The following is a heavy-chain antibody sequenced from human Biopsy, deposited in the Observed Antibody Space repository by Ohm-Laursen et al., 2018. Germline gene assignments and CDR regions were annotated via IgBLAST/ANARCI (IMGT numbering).Heavy chain of an antibody. D-gene: IGHD5-18*01. CDR2: VGGGGRLTDHT. CDR1: GFTFKDYA. CDR3: ARNVRGYNHGLLEY. V-gene: IGHV3-23*01. Sequence: SLRLSCAASGFTFKDYAMNWIRQTPEKGLEWVSVVGGGGRLTDHTDFADSVRGRFTISRDNSKNKLYLDMINLRAEDTAIYYCARNVRGYNHGLLEYWGQGVMVTVSS. J-gene: IGHJ4*02.